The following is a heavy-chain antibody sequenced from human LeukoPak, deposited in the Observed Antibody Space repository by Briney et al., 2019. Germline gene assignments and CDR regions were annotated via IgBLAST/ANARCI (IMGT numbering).Heavy chain of an antibody. D-gene: IGHD1-26*01. J-gene: IGHJ3*02. CDR3: ARDRVGAMTDAFDI. CDR2: ISSSSSYI. V-gene: IGHV3-21*01. Sequence: PGGSLRLSCAASGFTFSSYSMNWVRQAPGKGLEWVSSISSSSSYIYYADSVKGRFTISRDNAKNSLYLQMNSLRAEDTAVYYCARDRVGAMTDAFDIWGQGTMVTVSS. CDR1: GFTFSSYS.